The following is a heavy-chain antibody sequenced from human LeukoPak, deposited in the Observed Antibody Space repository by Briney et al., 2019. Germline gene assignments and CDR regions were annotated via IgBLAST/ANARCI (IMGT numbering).Heavy chain of an antibody. CDR1: GFTFSSYS. CDR3: ARTAIGYSDSSGYYFDY. D-gene: IGHD3-22*01. CDR2: IGGRNGYI. J-gene: IGHJ4*02. V-gene: IGHV3-21*01. Sequence: PGGSLRLSCAASGFTFSSYSMNWVRQAPGKGLEWVSSIGGRNGYIYYANSVKGRFTISRDNAKNSLYLQMNGLRAEDTAVYYCARTAIGYSDSSGYYFDYWGRGTLVTVSS.